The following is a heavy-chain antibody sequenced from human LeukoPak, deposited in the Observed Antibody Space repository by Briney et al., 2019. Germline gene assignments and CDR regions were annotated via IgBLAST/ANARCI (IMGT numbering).Heavy chain of an antibody. V-gene: IGHV4-59*01. J-gene: IGHJ4*02. CDR2: IYYSGST. Sequence: SETLSLTCTVSGGSISSYYWSWIRQPPGKGLEWIGYIYYSGSTNYNPSLKSRVTILVDTSKNQFSLKLSSVTAADTAVYYCARVSRGWLQYDYFDYWGQGTLVTVSS. CDR1: GGSISSYY. CDR3: ARVSRGWLQYDYFDY. D-gene: IGHD5-24*01.